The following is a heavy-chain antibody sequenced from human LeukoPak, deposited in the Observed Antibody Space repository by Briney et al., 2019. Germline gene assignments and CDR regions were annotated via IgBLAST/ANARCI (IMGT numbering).Heavy chain of an antibody. D-gene: IGHD2-2*01. J-gene: IGHJ6*03. CDR2: IKQDGSEK. CDR1: GFTFTSYW. CDR3: AREKEGYCSRTSCYLDYYYYYMDV. V-gene: IGHV3-7*01. Sequence: GGSLRLSCSASGFTFTSYWMTWVRQAPGKGLEWVANIKQDGSEKYYVDSVKGRFTISRDNAKNSLYLQMNSLRAEDTAVYYCAREKEGYCSRTSCYLDYYYYYMDVWGKGTTVTISS.